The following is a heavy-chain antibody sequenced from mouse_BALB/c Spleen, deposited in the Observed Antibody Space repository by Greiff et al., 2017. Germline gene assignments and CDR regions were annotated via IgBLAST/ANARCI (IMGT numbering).Heavy chain of an antibody. J-gene: IGHJ4*01. Sequence: EVQLQQPGSVLVRPGASVKLSCKASGYTFTSSWMHWAKQRPEQGLEWIGRIDPANGNTKYDPKFQGKATITADTSSNTAYLQLSSLTSEDTAVYYCARSVVAYYYAMDYWGQGTSVTVSS. CDR2: IDPANGNT. D-gene: IGHD1-1*01. CDR3: ARSVVAYYYAMDY. CDR1: GYTFTSSW. V-gene: IGHV14-3*02.